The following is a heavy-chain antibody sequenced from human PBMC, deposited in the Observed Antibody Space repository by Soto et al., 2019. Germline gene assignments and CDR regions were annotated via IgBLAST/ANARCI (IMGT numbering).Heavy chain of an antibody. D-gene: IGHD1-26*01. Sequence: QVQLVESGGGVVQPGRSLRLSCAASGFTFSSYAMHWVRQAPGKGLEWVAVISYDGSNKYYADSVKGRFTISRDNSKNTPYLQMNSLRAEXTAVYXCARXGLGGSYNQAIXLAEYFQHWGQGTLVTVSS. V-gene: IGHV3-30-3*01. CDR1: GFTFSSYA. J-gene: IGHJ1*01. CDR2: ISYDGSNK. CDR3: ARXGLGGSYNQAIXLAEYFQH.